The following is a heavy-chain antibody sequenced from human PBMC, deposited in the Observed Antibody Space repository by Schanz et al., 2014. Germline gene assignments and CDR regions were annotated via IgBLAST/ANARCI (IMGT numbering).Heavy chain of an antibody. CDR3: AKGMGYCSGGTCYDYYYYGLDV. J-gene: IGHJ6*02. CDR2: ISGSGGST. CDR1: GFSFSSYS. Sequence: EVQLVESGGGLIQWGESLRLSCSASGFSFSSYSMNWVRQAPGKGLEWVSAISGSGGSTYYADSVKGRFTISRDNSKNTLYLQMNSLRAEDTAVFYCAKGMGYCSGGTCYDYYYYGLDVWGQGTTVTVSS. D-gene: IGHD2-15*01. V-gene: IGHV3-23*04.